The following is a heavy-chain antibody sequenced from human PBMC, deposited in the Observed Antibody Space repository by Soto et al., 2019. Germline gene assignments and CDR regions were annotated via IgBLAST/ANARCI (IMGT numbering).Heavy chain of an antibody. D-gene: IGHD3-22*01. CDR3: ARDIGSSGYSDDDAFDI. V-gene: IGHV4-30-4*01. CDR2: IYYSGST. J-gene: IGHJ3*02. Sequence: SETLSLTCTVSGGSISSGDYYWSWIRQPPGKGLEWIGYIYYSGSTYYNPSLKSRVTISVDTSKNQFSLKLSSVTAADTAEYYCARDIGSSGYSDDDAFDIWGQGTMVTVSS. CDR1: GGSISSGDYY.